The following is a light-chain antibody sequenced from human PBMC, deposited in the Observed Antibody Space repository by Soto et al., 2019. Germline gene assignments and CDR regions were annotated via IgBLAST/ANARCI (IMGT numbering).Light chain of an antibody. V-gene: IGKV1-8*01. CDR2: AAS. J-gene: IGKJ1*01. CDR1: QGISSY. Sequence: RVSNSPSSLSPTKTHSLPITWRASQGISSYLAWYQQKPGKAPKLLIYAASTLQSGVPSRFSGSGSGTDFTLTISCLQSEDFATYYCQQYYSYPVAFGQGTKVDIK. CDR3: QQYYSYPVA.